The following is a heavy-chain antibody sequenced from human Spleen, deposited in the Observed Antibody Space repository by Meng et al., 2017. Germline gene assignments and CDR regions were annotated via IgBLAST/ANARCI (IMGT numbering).Heavy chain of an antibody. J-gene: IGHJ3*02. V-gene: IGHV3-21*01. D-gene: IGHD3-10*01. CDR1: GFTFSSYS. CDR3: ERVIIIVGDAFDI. Sequence: GGSLRLSCAASGFTFSSYSMNWVRQAPGKGLEWVSSISSSSSYIYYADSVKGRSTISRDNAKNSLFLQMNSLRDEDTAVYYCERVIIIVGDAFDIWGQGTMVTVSS. CDR2: ISSSSSYI.